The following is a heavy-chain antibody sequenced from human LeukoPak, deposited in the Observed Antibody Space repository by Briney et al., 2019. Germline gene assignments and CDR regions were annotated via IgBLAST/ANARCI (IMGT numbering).Heavy chain of an antibody. V-gene: IGHV1-8*01. J-gene: IGHJ6*03. CDR1: GYTFTSYD. CDR3: AKVGATTGYYSYYMDV. CDR2: MNPNSGNT. D-gene: IGHD1-26*01. Sequence: ASVKVSCKASGYTFTSYDINWVRQATGQGLEWMGWMNPNSGNTGYAQKFQGRVTMTRNTSISTAYMELSSLRSEDTAVYYCAKVGATTGYYSYYMDVRGKGTTVTVSS.